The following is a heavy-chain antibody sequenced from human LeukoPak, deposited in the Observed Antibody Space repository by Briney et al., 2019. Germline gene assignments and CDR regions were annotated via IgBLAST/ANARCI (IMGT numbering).Heavy chain of an antibody. D-gene: IGHD3-10*01. V-gene: IGHV1-8*01. CDR1: GYTFTSYD. Sequence: GASVKVSCKASGYTFTSYDINWVRQATGQGLEWMGWMNPNSGNTGYAQKFQGRVTMTRNTSISTAYMELSSLRSEDTAVYYCARGSITMVRGARRWFDPWGQGTLVTVSS. J-gene: IGHJ5*02. CDR3: ARGSITMVRGARRWFDP. CDR2: MNPNSGNT.